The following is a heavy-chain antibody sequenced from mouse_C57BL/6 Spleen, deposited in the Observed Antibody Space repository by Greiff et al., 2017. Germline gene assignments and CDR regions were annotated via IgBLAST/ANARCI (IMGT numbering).Heavy chain of an antibody. CDR2: ISDGGSYT. D-gene: IGHD1-1*01. CDR3: ARRYYGSLVDY. J-gene: IGHJ2*01. CDR1: GFTFSSYA. Sequence: EVNVVESGGGLVKPGGSLKLSCAASGFTFSSYAMSWVRQTPEKRLEWVATISDGGSYTYYPDNVKGRFTISRNNANNNLYLQMSQLTSEYTAMYYCARRYYGSLVDYWGQGTTLTVSS. V-gene: IGHV5-4*03.